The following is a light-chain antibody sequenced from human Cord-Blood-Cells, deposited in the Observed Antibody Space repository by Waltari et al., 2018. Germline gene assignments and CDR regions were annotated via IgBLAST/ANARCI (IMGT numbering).Light chain of an antibody. Sequence: DIQMTQSPSSLSSSVGDIVTITCRASQSISSYLTWYQKKTGKAPKLLIYAASSLQSGVPSRFSGSGSGTDFALTISSLQPEDFATYYCQQSYSTPYTFGQGTKLEIK. CDR2: AAS. CDR3: QQSYSTPYT. CDR1: QSISSY. V-gene: IGKV1-39*01. J-gene: IGKJ2*01.